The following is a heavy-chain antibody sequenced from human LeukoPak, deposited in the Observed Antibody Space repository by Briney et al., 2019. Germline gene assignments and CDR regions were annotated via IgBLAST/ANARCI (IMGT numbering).Heavy chain of an antibody. V-gene: IGHV3-53*01. CDR1: GLTVSSNY. D-gene: IGHD3-9*01. CDR2: VYSDGTT. CDR3: ARDRDSDYDILTGYSLYGMDV. Sequence: PGGSLRLSCAASGLTVSSNYMSWVRQAPGKGLEWVSVVYSDGTTYYADSVKGRFTISRDNSNNTMYLQMNTLRAEDTAVYYCARDRDSDYDILTGYSLYGMDVWGQGTTVTVSS. J-gene: IGHJ6*02.